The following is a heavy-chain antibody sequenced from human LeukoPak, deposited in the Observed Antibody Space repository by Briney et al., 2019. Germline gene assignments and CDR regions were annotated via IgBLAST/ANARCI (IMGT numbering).Heavy chain of an antibody. CDR1: GGSISSSSYY. CDR2: IYYSGST. D-gene: IGHD6-13*01. J-gene: IGHJ4*02. V-gene: IGHV4-39*01. CDR3: ASYKAAAGTLFDY. Sequence: PSETLSLTCTVSGGSISSSSYYWGWIRQPPGKGLEWIGSIYYSGSTYYNPSLKSRVTISVDTSKNQFSLKLSSVTAADTAVYYCASYKAAAGTLFDYWGQGTLVTVSS.